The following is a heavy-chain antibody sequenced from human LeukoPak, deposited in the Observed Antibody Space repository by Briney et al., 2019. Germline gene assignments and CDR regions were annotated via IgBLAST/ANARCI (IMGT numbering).Heavy chain of an antibody. Sequence: GSLRLSXAASGFTFSSSRMSWVRQAPGKGLEWVANIKPAGSEKFYVDSVKGRFTISRDNAKNSLFLQRDSLRADDKAMYFXXXXXFYYDNTKGYFDFWGQGTLVSVSS. CDR2: IKPAGSEK. CDR1: GFTFSSSR. D-gene: IGHD3-22*01. CDR3: XXXXFYYDNTKGYFDF. V-gene: IGHV3-7*01. J-gene: IGHJ4*02.